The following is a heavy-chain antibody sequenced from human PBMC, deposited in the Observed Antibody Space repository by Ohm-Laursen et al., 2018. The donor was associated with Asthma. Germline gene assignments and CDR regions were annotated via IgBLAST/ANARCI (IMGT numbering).Heavy chain of an antibody. J-gene: IGHJ6*02. D-gene: IGHD3-9*01. CDR2: ISYDGSNK. CDR1: GFTFSSYA. V-gene: IGHV3-30-3*01. Sequence: SLRLSCAASGFTFSSYAMHWVRQAPGKGLEWVAVISYDGSNKYYADSVKGRFTISRDNAKNSLYLQMISLRVEDTAVYYCARGILTGRSAMDVWGQGTTVTVSS. CDR3: ARGILTGRSAMDV.